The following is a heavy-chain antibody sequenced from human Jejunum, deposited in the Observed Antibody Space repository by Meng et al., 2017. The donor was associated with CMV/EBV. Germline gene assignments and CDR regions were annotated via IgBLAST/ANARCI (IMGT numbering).Heavy chain of an antibody. Sequence: RLRVWCLELGRRSPTLSLTATVTGAATTSSGYDWGWFRRPPGKVLDGIGRANYTVRTYYTASVQSGLSISADASNNQLSLKLTSLSDPDTPLYFTARGVEVSPGFYHHYVDYCGQGTLFTVSS. CDR1: GAATTSSGYD. V-gene: IGHV4-39*07. D-gene: IGHD2/OR15-2a*01. CDR2: ANYTVRT. J-gene: IGHJ4*02. CDR3: ARGVEVSPGFYHHYVDY.